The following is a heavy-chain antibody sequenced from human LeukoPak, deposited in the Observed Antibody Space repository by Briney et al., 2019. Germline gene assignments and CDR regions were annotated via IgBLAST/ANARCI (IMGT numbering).Heavy chain of an antibody. J-gene: IGHJ4*02. CDR2: INHSGST. CDR3: ARHLQYQLLYVLY. D-gene: IGHD2-2*02. Sequence: SETLSLTCAVYGGSFSGYYWSWIRQPPGKGLEWIGEINHSGSTNYNPSLTSRVTISVDTSKNQFSLKLSYVTAADTAVYYCARHLQYQLLYVLYWGQGTLVTVSS. V-gene: IGHV4-34*01. CDR1: GGSFSGYY.